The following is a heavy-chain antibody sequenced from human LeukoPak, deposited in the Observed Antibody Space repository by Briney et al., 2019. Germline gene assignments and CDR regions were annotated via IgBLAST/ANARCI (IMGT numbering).Heavy chain of an antibody. CDR1: GFTFSSYS. CDR2: ISSSSSTI. Sequence: GGSLRLSCAASGFTFSSYSMNWVRQAPGKGLEWVSYISSSSSTIYYADSVKGRFTTSRDNAKNSLYLQMNSLRAEDTAVYCCARRTIAAAVDYWGQGTLVTVSS. D-gene: IGHD6-13*01. CDR3: ARRTIAAAVDY. J-gene: IGHJ4*02. V-gene: IGHV3-48*01.